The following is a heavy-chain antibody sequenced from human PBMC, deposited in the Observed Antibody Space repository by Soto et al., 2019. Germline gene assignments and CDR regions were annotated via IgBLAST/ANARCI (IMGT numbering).Heavy chain of an antibody. Sequence: ASVKVSCKASGYKFINHYMHWVRQVPGVGLEWMGIINPNGGGTDYSQKFQGRVTMTRDTSAHTVHMELSSLRSEDTGVYFCARDSSASATSYSFDNWGQGTLVTVSS. V-gene: IGHV1-46*01. J-gene: IGHJ4*02. CDR3: ARDSSASATSYSFDN. CDR1: GYKFINHY. D-gene: IGHD6-25*01. CDR2: INPNGGGT.